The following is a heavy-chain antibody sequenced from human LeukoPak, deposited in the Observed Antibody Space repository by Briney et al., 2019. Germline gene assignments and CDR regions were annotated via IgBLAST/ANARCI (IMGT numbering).Heavy chain of an antibody. Sequence: GESLKISSKGSGNRFSSYWIVWVRQMPGKGLEWMGIIYPGDSDTRYSPSFQGQVTISADKSINTAYLQWSSLKASDTAMYYCAGATAVPRGNYFDYWGQGTLVTVSS. D-gene: IGHD1-26*01. CDR2: IYPGDSDT. J-gene: IGHJ4*02. CDR1: GNRFSSYW. V-gene: IGHV5-51*01. CDR3: AGATAVPRGNYFDY.